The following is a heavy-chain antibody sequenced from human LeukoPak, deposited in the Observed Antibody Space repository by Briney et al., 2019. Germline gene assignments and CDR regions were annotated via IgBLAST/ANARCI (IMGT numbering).Heavy chain of an antibody. D-gene: IGHD6-19*01. CDR1: GGSISGSH. J-gene: IGHJ4*02. CDR3: ARAEIVSGWYAGYYFDY. Sequence: SETLSLTCLVSGGSISGSHWSWIRQPPGKGLEWIGYIHYTGSTDYNPSLRSRVTLSIDMSKNQFSLRLSSVTAADTAVYYCARAEIVSGWYAGYYFDYWGQGTLVTVSS. V-gene: IGHV4-59*01. CDR2: IHYTGST.